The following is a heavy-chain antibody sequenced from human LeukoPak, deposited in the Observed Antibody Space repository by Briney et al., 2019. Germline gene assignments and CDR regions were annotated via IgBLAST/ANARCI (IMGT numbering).Heavy chain of an antibody. D-gene: IGHD1-7*01. CDR2: INHSGST. J-gene: IGHJ4*02. CDR1: GGSFSGYY. CDR3: ARQNYRYFDY. V-gene: IGHV4-34*01. Sequence: SETLSLTCAVYGGSFSGYYWSWIRQPPGKGLEWIGEINHSGSTNYNPSLKSRVTISVDTSKNQFSLKLSSVTAADTAVYYCARQNYRYFDYWGQGTLVTVSS.